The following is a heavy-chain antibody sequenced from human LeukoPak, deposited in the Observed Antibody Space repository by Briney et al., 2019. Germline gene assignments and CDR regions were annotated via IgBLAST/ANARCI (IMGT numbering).Heavy chain of an antibody. CDR2: IYYSGST. D-gene: IGHD1-26*01. CDR3: ARVRGSYYMGVFDY. J-gene: IGHJ4*02. CDR1: GGSISSSSYY. V-gene: IGHV4-39*07. Sequence: SETLSLTCTVSGGSISSSSYYWGWIRQPPGKGLEWIGSIYYSGSTYYNPSLKSRVTISVDTSKNQFSLKLSSVTAADTAVYYCARVRGSYYMGVFDYRGQGTLVTVSS.